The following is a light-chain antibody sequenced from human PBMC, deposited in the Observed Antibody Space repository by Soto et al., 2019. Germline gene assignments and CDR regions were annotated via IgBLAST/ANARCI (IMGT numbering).Light chain of an antibody. V-gene: IGLV2-23*01. CDR3: CSYAGSSTWV. J-gene: IGLJ1*01. CDR1: SSDVGSYNF. Sequence: QSALTQPASVSGSPGQSITISCTGTSSDVGSYNFVSWYQQLPGKAPKVMIYEGSKRPSGVSNRFSGSKSGNTASLTISGLQAEDEADYYCCSYAGSSTWVFGTGTKVTVL. CDR2: EGS.